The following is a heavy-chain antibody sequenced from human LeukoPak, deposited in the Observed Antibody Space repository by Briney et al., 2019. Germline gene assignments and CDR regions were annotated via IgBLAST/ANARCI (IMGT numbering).Heavy chain of an antibody. CDR1: GGSISSGGYY. V-gene: IGHV4-31*03. CDR2: IYYSGSS. Sequence: PSETLSLTCTVSGGSISSGGYYWSWIRQHPGKGLEWIGYIYYSGSSYYTPSLKSRVTISVDTSKNQFSLKLSSVTAADTAVYYCARGGAYGVIDYWGQGTLVTVSS. CDR3: ARGGAYGVIDY. D-gene: IGHD4-17*01. J-gene: IGHJ4*02.